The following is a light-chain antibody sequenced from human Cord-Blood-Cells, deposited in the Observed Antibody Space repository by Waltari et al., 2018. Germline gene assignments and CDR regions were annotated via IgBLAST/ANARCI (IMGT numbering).Light chain of an antibody. V-gene: IGLV1-40*01. CDR3: QSYDSSLSGVV. CDR2: GNS. J-gene: IGLJ2*01. CDR1: NSTIGAGSD. Sequence: QSVLTQPPSVSGPPGPRVTISCTVLNSTIGAGSDVPRYQQLPGTAPKLLLYGNSKLPSGVPDRFSGSKAGTAASLAITGLQVEDEADYYCQSYDSSLSGVVFGGGTKLTVL.